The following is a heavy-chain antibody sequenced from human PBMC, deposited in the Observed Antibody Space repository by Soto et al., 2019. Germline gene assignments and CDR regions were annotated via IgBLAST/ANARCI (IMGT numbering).Heavy chain of an antibody. CDR2: IYYSGST. D-gene: IGHD4-17*01. Sequence: ASETLSLTCTVSGGSISSGGYYWSWIRQHPGKGLEWIGYIYYSGSTYYNPSLKSRVTISVDTSKNQFSLKLSSVTAADTAVYYCATMTTVTTGFDYWGQGTLVTVSS. V-gene: IGHV4-31*03. CDR3: ATMTTVTTGFDY. CDR1: GGSISSGGYY. J-gene: IGHJ4*02.